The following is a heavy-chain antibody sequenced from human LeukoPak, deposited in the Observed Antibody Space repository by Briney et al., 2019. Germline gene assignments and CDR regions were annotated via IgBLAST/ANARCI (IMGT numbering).Heavy chain of an antibody. J-gene: IGHJ6*03. Sequence: SETLSLTCAVYGGSFSGYYWSWIRQPPGKGLEWIGEINHSGSTNYNPSLKSRVTISVDTSKNQFSLKLSSVTAADTAVYYCARLVYDYYYYMDVWGKGTTVTVSS. CDR3: ARLVYDYYYYMDV. CDR2: INHSGST. V-gene: IGHV4-34*01. CDR1: GGSFSGYY.